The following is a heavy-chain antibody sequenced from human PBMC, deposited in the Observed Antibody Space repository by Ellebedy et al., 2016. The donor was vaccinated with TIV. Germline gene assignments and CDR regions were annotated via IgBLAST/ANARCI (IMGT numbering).Heavy chain of an antibody. V-gene: IGHV3-7*03. J-gene: IGHJ4*02. Sequence: GESLKISCVVSGFSFNYYWMDWVRQAPGKGLEWVANIKQDGSEKYSVDSVKGRFTISRDNAKKSLYLQMSSLTVDDTAVYYCTREGRVGFDYWGQGTLVTVSS. D-gene: IGHD3-10*01. CDR2: IKQDGSEK. CDR1: GFSFNYYW. CDR3: TREGRVGFDY.